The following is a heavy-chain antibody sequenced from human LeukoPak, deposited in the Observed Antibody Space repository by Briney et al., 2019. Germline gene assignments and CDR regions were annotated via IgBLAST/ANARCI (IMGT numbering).Heavy chain of an antibody. V-gene: IGHV3-23*01. CDR1: GFTFSTYG. J-gene: IGHJ4*02. D-gene: IGHD3-10*01. Sequence: GSLRLSCAASGFTFSTYGMSWVRQTPGKGLEWLSAIGGSGSPTYYADSVKGRFAISRDNSKNMLYLQLNSLRAEDTAVYYCARVDYGSGSYFDYWGQGTLVTVSS. CDR2: IGGSGSPT. CDR3: ARVDYGSGSYFDY.